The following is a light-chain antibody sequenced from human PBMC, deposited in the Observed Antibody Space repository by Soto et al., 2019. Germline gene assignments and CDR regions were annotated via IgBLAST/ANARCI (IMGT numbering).Light chain of an antibody. Sequence: QPVLTQPPSASGTPGQGVAISCSGSSSNMGSNTVNWYQHPPGTAPKLLIYNDNQRPSGVPDRFFGSKSGTSASLAITGLQSEDEADYYCAAWDGSLNHILFGGGTKLTVL. CDR2: NDN. CDR3: AAWDGSLNHIL. J-gene: IGLJ2*01. CDR1: SSNMGSNT. V-gene: IGLV1-44*01.